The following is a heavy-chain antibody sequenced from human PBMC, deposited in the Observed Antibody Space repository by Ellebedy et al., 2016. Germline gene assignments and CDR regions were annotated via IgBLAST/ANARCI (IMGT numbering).Heavy chain of an antibody. D-gene: IGHD6-25*01. CDR1: GGSISSYY. V-gene: IGHV4-34*01. CDR2: INHSGST. Sequence: SETLSLTCTVSGGSISSYYWSWIRQPPGKGLEWIGEINHSGSTNYNPSLKSRVTISVDTSKNQFSLKLSSVTAADTAVYYCARGRGYRLDYWGQGTLVTVSS. CDR3: ARGRGYRLDY. J-gene: IGHJ4*02.